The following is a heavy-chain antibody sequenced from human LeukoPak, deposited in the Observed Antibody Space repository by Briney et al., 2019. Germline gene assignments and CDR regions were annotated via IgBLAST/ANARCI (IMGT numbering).Heavy chain of an antibody. V-gene: IGHV4-39*07. Sequence: PSETLSLTCTVSGGSISSSSYYWDWIRQPPGKGLEWIGSIYYSGSTYYIPSLKSRVTISIDTSKNQFSLKLSSVTAADTAVYYCARGVTMIGRLRFDPWGQGTLVTVSS. CDR1: GGSISSSSYY. J-gene: IGHJ5*02. CDR3: ARGVTMIGRLRFDP. D-gene: IGHD3-22*01. CDR2: IYYSGST.